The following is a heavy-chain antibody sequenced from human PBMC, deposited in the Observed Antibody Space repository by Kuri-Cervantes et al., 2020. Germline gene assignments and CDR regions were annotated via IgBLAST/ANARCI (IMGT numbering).Heavy chain of an antibody. CDR3: ARLSQSYYYYMDV. CDR1: GGSFSGYY. Sequence: SQTLSLTCAVYGGSFSGYYWGWIRQPPGKGLEWIGSIYYSGSTYYSPSLKSRVTISVDTSKNQFSLKLSSVTAADTAVYYCARLSQSYYYYMDVWGKGTTVTVSS. CDR2: IYYSGST. V-gene: IGHV4-39*01. J-gene: IGHJ6*03.